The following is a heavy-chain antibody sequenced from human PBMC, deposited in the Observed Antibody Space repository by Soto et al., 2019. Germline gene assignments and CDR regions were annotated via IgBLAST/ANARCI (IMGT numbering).Heavy chain of an antibody. CDR2: INHSGST. CDR3: ARCVEAGYFDL. CDR1: GGSFSGYY. Sequence: QVQLQQWGAGLLKPSETLSLTCAVYGGSFSGYYWSWIRQPPGKGLEWIGEINHSGSTNYNPSLKSRVTISVDTSKNQFSLKLSSVTAADTAVYYCARCVEAGYFDLWGRGTLVTVSS. J-gene: IGHJ2*01. V-gene: IGHV4-34*01.